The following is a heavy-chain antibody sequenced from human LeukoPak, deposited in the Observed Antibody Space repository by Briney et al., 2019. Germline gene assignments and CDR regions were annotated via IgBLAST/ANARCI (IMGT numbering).Heavy chain of an antibody. D-gene: IGHD2-15*01. J-gene: IGHJ2*01. CDR2: ISTYNGNT. Sequence: ASVKVSCKASGYTFTNYGISWVRQAPGQGLEWMGWISTYNGNTNYAQKFQGRVTLTTDTSTSTAYMDLRSLRSDDTAVYHCARVALGSWYFDLWGRGTLVTVSS. CDR1: GYTFTNYG. V-gene: IGHV1-18*01. CDR3: ARVALGSWYFDL.